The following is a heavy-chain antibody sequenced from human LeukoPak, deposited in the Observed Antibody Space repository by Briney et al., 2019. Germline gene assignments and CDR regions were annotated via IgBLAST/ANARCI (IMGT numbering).Heavy chain of an antibody. Sequence: SETLSLTCAVYGGSFSGYYWSWIRQPPGKGLEWIGEINHSGSTNYNPSLKSRVTISVDTSKNQFALKLSSVAAADTAVYYCARGYCSGGSCYLFDYWGQGTLVTVSS. CDR1: GGSFSGYY. D-gene: IGHD2-15*01. CDR2: INHSGST. CDR3: ARGYCSGGSCYLFDY. J-gene: IGHJ4*02. V-gene: IGHV4-34*01.